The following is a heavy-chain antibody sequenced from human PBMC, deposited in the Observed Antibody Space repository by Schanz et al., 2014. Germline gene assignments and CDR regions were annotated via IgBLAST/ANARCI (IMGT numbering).Heavy chain of an antibody. CDR2: IYIGGNT. CDR1: GFTASSHS. J-gene: IGHJ2*01. Sequence: EVQLVESGGGLVQPGGSLRLSCGVSGFTASSHSMNWVRQAPGKGLEWVSFIYIGGNTYYADSVKGRFTVSRDNAKNSLFLQMNSLRAEDTAIYYCAKDAPYPFDLWGRGTLITVSS. CDR3: AKDAPYPFDL. V-gene: IGHV3-48*04.